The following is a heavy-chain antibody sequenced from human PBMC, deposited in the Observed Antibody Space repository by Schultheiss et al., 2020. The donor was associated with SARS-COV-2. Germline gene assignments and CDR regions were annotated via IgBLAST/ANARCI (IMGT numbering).Heavy chain of an antibody. D-gene: IGHD3-9*01. CDR3: ARDARDDILTGYSYYFDY. J-gene: IGHJ4*02. Sequence: GGSLRLSCAASGFTFSSYSMNWVRQAPGKGLEWVSGVSWNGSRTHYADSVKGRFIISRDNSRNFLYQQMNSLRAEDTAVYYCARDARDDILTGYSYYFDYWGQGTLVTVSS. CDR1: GFTFSSYS. V-gene: IGHV3-19*01. CDR2: VSWNGSRT.